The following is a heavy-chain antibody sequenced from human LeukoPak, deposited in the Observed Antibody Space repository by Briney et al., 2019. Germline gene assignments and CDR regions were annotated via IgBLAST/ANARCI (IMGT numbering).Heavy chain of an antibody. V-gene: IGHV3-20*04. Sequence: GGSLRLSCAVSGFTFDDYGMSWVRQVPGKGLEWVSNINWDGGSTRYADSVKGRFTISRDNAKNSLYLQMNSLRAEDTAVYYCARDIDSSGWYDYWGQGTLVTVSS. CDR2: INWDGGST. CDR3: ARDIDSSGWYDY. D-gene: IGHD6-19*01. J-gene: IGHJ4*02. CDR1: GFTFDDYG.